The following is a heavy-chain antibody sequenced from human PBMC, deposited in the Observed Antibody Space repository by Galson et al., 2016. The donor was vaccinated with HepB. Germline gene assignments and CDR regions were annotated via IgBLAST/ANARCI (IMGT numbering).Heavy chain of an antibody. Sequence: SLRLSCAASGFTFSNYAMSWVRQAPGKGLEWVSGLSDSGSAAYYADSVKGRFTTSRDNSKNTLSLQMDSLGVEDTAVYYCAKEHSRHGNPYFDYWGQGTLVTVSS. V-gene: IGHV3-23*01. J-gene: IGHJ4*02. CDR1: GFTFSNYA. CDR3: AKEHSRHGNPYFDY. D-gene: IGHD1-14*01. CDR2: LSDSGSAA.